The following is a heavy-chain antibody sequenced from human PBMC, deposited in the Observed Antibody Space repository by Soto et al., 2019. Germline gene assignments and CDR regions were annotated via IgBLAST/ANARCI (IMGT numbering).Heavy chain of an antibody. CDR3: AREPYTNEHWFDP. V-gene: IGHV1-3*04. J-gene: IGHJ5*02. CDR2: INTVNADT. CDR1: GYSFSAYA. D-gene: IGHD2-2*02. Sequence: QAQLVQSGAAVKEPGASVKLSCKSSGYSFSAYAIHWLRQAPGQRPEWMGWINTVNADTLYSQKYQGRVTSTRDTSATTVYLELSSLRSEDTAVYFCAREPYTNEHWFDPWGQGSLVTVSS.